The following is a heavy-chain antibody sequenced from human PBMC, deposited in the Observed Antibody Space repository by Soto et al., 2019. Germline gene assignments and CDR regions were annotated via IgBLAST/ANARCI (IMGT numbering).Heavy chain of an antibody. V-gene: IGHV3-30-3*01. Sequence: PGGSLRLSCAASGFTFSSYAMHWVRQAPGKGLEWVALISYDGSDKDYADSVKGRFTISRDNSRNTLFLQMNSLRAEDTAVYYCARYYFNYYDSSGYYRSPAYWGQGTLVTGSS. J-gene: IGHJ4*02. CDR3: ARYYFNYYDSSGYYRSPAY. CDR2: ISYDGSDK. D-gene: IGHD3-22*01. CDR1: GFTFSSYA.